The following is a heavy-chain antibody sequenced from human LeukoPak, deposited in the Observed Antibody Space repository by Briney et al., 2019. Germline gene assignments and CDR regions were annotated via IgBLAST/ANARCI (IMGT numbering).Heavy chain of an antibody. D-gene: IGHD3-3*01. Sequence: SETLSLTCTVSGGSVSSNNYYWGWIRQPPGMGLEWIGSIYYSGNTYYNPSLKSRVTISVDTSKNQFSLKLSSVTAADTAVYYCARVRQRGFWRGRYYSYYYMDVWGKGTTVTVSS. V-gene: IGHV4-39*07. CDR1: GGSVSSNNYY. CDR3: ARVRQRGFWRGRYYSYYYMDV. CDR2: IYYSGNT. J-gene: IGHJ6*03.